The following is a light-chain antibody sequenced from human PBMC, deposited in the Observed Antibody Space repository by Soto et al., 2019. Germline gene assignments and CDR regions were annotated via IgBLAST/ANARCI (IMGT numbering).Light chain of an antibody. CDR3: QQYDTFST. Sequence: DIQMTQSPSTLSASVGDRVTITCRASQSISSWLAWYQQKPGKAPKLLIHGASSLESGVPSRFSGSGSGTEFTLTISSLQPDDFATYFCQQYDTFSTFGQGTKVEIK. CDR1: QSISSW. V-gene: IGKV1-5*01. CDR2: GAS. J-gene: IGKJ1*01.